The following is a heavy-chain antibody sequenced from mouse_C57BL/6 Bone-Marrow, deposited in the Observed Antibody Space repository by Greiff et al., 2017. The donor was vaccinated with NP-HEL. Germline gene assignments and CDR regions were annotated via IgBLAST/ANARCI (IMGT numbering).Heavy chain of an antibody. J-gene: IGHJ4*01. CDR1: GYTFTSYW. CDR3: ASGERPYAMDY. V-gene: IGHV1-64*01. CDR2: INPNSGST. Sequence: VQLQQPGAELVKPGASVKLSCKASGYTFTSYWMHWVKQRPGQGLEWIGLINPNSGSTTYNEKFKSKATLTVDKSSSTAYMQLSSLTSEDSAVYFCASGERPYAMDYWGQGTSVTVSS.